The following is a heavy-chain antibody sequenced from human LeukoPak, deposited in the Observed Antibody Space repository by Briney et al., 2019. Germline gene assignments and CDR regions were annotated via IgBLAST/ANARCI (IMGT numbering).Heavy chain of an antibody. CDR2: VSDSGST. CDR1: GYSISSGYY. D-gene: IGHD1-26*01. CDR3: ASLGGNGTYYRFYFVY. Sequence: SETLSLSCAVSGYSISSGYYWGWLRRPPGKGLEWVGTVSDSGSTYYNWSLRSRVTMSRDTSTNQFSLRLTSLTAADTAVYYCASLGGNGTYYRFYFVYWRQGNLVTVSS. V-gene: IGHV4-38-2*01. J-gene: IGHJ4*02.